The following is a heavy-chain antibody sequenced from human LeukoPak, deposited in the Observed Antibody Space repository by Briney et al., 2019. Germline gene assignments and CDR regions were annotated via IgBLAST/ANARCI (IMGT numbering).Heavy chain of an antibody. CDR2: ISSSSTYI. CDR1: GFTFSSYS. J-gene: IGHJ4*02. Sequence: GGSLRLSCAASGFTFSSYSMNWVRQAPGKGLEWVSSISSSSTYIYYADSVKGRFTVSRDNAKNPLYLQMNSLRAEDTAVYFCASQYTSSRIFDDWGQGTLVTVSS. CDR3: ASQYTSSRIFDD. V-gene: IGHV3-21*01. D-gene: IGHD6-13*01.